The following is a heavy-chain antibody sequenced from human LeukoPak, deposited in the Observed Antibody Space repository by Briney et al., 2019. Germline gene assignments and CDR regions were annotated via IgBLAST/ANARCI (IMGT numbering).Heavy chain of an antibody. J-gene: IGHJ3*02. CDR1: GYTLTELS. D-gene: IGHD6-13*01. V-gene: IGHV1-24*01. Sequence: GASVKVSCKVSGYTLTELSMHWVRQAPGKGLEWMGGFDPEDGETIYAQKFQGRVTMTEDTSTDTAYMELSSLRSEDTAVYYCATETPEGIAAAILAFDIWGQGTMVTVSS. CDR2: FDPEDGET. CDR3: ATETPEGIAAAILAFDI.